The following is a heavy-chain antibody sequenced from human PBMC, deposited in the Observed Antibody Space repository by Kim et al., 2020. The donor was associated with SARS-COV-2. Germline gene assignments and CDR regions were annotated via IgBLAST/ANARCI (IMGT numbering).Heavy chain of an antibody. Sequence: GGSLRLSCGASGFSFSPYEMHWLRQSPGMGLQWVATISKDGDDRNYVESVKGRFTVSRDNSRNTMYLQLSDLTAADTAVYYCAKDNLRMRTLDVWGPGTTVTVSS. CDR1: GFSFSPYE. CDR3: AKDNLRMRTLDV. CDR2: ISKDGDDR. V-gene: IGHV3-30*15. D-gene: IGHD2-15*01. J-gene: IGHJ6*01.